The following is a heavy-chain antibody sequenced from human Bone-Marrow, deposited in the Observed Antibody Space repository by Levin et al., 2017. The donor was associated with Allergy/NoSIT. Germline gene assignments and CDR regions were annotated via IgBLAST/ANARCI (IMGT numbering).Heavy chain of an antibody. D-gene: IGHD6-19*01. CDR1: GGSISSSNYY. CDR2: ISYTGNT. Sequence: PSETLSLTCSVSGGSISSSNYYWGWIRQSPGTGLKWIGSISYTGNTYYNPSLDSRVTLSVDTSKKQFSLNLSSVTAADTAVYYCARGSSGWAFDYWGQGILVTVSA. V-gene: IGHV4-39*01. CDR3: ARGSSGWAFDY. J-gene: IGHJ4*02.